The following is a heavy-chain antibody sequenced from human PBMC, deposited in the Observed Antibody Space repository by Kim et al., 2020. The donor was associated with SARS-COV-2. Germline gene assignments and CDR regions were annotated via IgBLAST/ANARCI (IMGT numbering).Heavy chain of an antibody. CDR3: WGGGRASTGNRYYSYGMDV. Sequence: SETLSLTCSVSGDTISRYYRSWIRQPPGKGLEWMGNVYNTGGSNYNPDPKKGGTISVNKSKKQSSLQLISGTAADNTADYCWGGGRASTGNRYYSYGMDV. J-gene: IGHJ6*01. V-gene: IGHV4-59*13. CDR1: GDTISRYY. D-gene: IGHD3-16*01. CDR2: VYNTGGS.